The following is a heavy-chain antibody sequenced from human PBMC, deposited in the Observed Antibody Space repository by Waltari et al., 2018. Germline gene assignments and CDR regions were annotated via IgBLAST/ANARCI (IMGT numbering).Heavy chain of an antibody. D-gene: IGHD3-10*01. CDR3: ASLFGLTDAFDI. V-gene: IGHV4-38-2*01. CDR2: IYHSGRT. Sequence: QVQLQESGPGLVKPSETLSLTCAVSGYSISSGYYWGWIRQPPGKGLEGIGSIYHSGRTYYNPSLKSRVTISVDTSKNQFSLKLSSVTAADTAVYYCASLFGLTDAFDIWGQGTMVTVSS. J-gene: IGHJ3*02. CDR1: GYSISSGYY.